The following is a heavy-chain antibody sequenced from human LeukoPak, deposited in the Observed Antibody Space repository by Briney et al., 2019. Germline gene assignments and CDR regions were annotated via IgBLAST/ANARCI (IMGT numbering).Heavy chain of an antibody. D-gene: IGHD4-17*01. V-gene: IGHV3-74*01. J-gene: IGHJ4*02. CDR2: INGDGNTI. Sequence: GGSLRLSCAASGFTFSSYWMHWVRHAPGKGLVWVSRINGDGNTINYADSVRGRFAISRDNAKNTLYLLMNSLRAEDTAVYYCARGKSGSYGLEDYLGQGTLSPSPQ. CDR3: ARGKSGSYGLEDY. CDR1: GFTFSSYW.